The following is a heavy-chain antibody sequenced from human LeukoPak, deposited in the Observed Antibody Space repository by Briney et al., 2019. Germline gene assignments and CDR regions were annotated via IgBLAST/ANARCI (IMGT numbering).Heavy chain of an antibody. CDR2: ISSTSSYI. D-gene: IGHD3-9*01. J-gene: IGHJ4*02. Sequence: PGGSLRLSCAASGFIFNSHSMNWVRQAPGKGLEWVSSISSTSSYIYYADSVKSRFTISRDNAKNSLYLQMNSLRAEDTAVYYCARAGPAAGYYVVGDYWGQGTLVTVSS. V-gene: IGHV3-21*01. CDR1: GFIFNSHS. CDR3: ARAGPAAGYYVVGDY.